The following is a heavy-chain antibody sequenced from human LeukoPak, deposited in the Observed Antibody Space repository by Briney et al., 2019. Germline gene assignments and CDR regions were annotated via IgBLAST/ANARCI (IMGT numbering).Heavy chain of an antibody. V-gene: IGHV4-59*01. CDR2: IYYSGST. CDR1: GGSISSYY. D-gene: IGHD2-2*01. J-gene: IGHJ3*02. CDR3: AREIIVVVPAGYTHAFDI. Sequence: SETLSLACTVSGGSISSYYWSWIRQPPGKGLGWIGYIYYSGSTNYNPSLKSRVTISVDTSKNQFSLRLSPVTAADTAVYYCAREIIVVVPAGYTHAFDIWGQGTMVTVSS.